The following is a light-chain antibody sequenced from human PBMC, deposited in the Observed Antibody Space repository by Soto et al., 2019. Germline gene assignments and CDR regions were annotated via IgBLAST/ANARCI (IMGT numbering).Light chain of an antibody. CDR1: QSISNF. CDR2: KAS. V-gene: IGKV1-5*03. Sequence: DIQMTQSPSILSASVGDRVTITCRASQSISNFLAWYQQKPGRAPKILMFKASDLETGVPSRFSGSGSGTEFTLTINGLQPDDFATYFCQQYQYYPHTVGQGTKLEIK. CDR3: QQYQYYPHT. J-gene: IGKJ2*01.